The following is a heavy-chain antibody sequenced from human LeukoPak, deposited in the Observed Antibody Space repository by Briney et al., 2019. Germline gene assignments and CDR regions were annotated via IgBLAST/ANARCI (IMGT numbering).Heavy chain of an antibody. J-gene: IGHJ3*02. CDR3: AXGPTVTNDAFDI. D-gene: IGHD4-17*01. V-gene: IGHV4-59*01. CDR2: IYYTGST. CDR1: GDSICYYY. Sequence: ETLXXXCTVSGDSICYYYWSWVRQPPGKGLEWIGYIYYTGSTDYNPSLKSRVTISVDTSKNKFSLKRRSMAAAGTAGYYCAXGPTVTNDAFDIWGQGTMVTVSS.